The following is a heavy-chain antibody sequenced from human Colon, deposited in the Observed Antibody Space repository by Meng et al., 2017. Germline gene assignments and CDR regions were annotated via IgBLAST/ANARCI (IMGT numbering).Heavy chain of an antibody. V-gene: IGHV4-4*02. Sequence: VHLQGSGPGLVKPSGTLSLTCTASGDSISSDIWWSWVRQPPGKGLEWIGEVYHRGDTNYNPSLKSRVDISVDKSKNQFYLSLFSVTAADTAVYYCGRDQGRELINHWGQGTLVTVSS. D-gene: IGHD1-7*01. CDR3: GRDQGRELINH. CDR1: GDSISSDIW. CDR2: VYHRGDT. J-gene: IGHJ4*02.